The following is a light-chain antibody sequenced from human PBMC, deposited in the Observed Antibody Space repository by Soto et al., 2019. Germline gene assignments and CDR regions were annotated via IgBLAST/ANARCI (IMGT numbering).Light chain of an antibody. V-gene: IGKV3-20*01. Sequence: EIVLTQSPGTLSLSPGERATLSCRASQSVSSSYLAWNQQKPGQATRLLIYGASSRATGIPDKFSGNGSGTDFTLTISRLEPEDFAVYYCQQYGSSPQTFGQGTKVDIK. J-gene: IGKJ1*01. CDR1: QSVSSSY. CDR2: GAS. CDR3: QQYGSSPQT.